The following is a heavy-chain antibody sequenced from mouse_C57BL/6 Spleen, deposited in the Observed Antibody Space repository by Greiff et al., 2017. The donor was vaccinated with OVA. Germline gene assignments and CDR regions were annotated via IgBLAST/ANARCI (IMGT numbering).Heavy chain of an antibody. Sequence: QVQLQQSGPGLVQPSQSLSITCTVSGFSLTSYGVHWVRQSPGKGLEWLGVIWSGGSTDYNAAFISRLSISKDNSKSQVFFKMNSLQADDTAIYYCARNDYDYDEGFAYWGQGTLVTVSA. CDR3: ARNDYDYDEGFAY. J-gene: IGHJ3*01. D-gene: IGHD2-4*01. CDR1: GFSLTSYG. V-gene: IGHV2-2*01. CDR2: IWSGGST.